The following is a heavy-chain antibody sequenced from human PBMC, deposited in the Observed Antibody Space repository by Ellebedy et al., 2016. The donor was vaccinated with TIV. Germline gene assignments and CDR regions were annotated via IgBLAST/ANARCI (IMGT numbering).Heavy chain of an antibody. J-gene: IGHJ4*02. CDR2: ISGSGGST. V-gene: IGHV3-23*01. Sequence: GESLKISXVGSGFTFGNYAMTWVRQAPGKGLEWVSAISGSGGSTYYADSVKGRFTISRDNSKNTLYLQMNSLRAEDTAVYYCAKGYCGGGSCSSRIDYWGQGTLVTVSS. CDR1: GFTFGNYA. CDR3: AKGYCGGGSCSSRIDY. D-gene: IGHD2-15*01.